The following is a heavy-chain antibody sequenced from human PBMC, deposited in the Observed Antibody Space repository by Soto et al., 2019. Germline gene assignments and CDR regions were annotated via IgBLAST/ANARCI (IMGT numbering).Heavy chain of an antibody. CDR2: ISAYNGNT. CDR1: GYTFTSYG. V-gene: IGHV1-18*01. J-gene: IGHJ6*03. Sequence: ASVKVSCKASGYTFTSYGISWVRQAPGQGLEWMGWISAYNGNTNYAQKLQGRVTMTTETSTSTAYMELRSLRSDDTAVYYCARDPPARPGYYYYYMDVWGKGTTVTVSS. CDR3: ARDPPARPGYYYYYMDV.